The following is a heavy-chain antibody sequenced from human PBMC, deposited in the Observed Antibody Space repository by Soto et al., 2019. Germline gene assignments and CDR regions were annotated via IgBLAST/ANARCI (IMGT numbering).Heavy chain of an antibody. Sequence: EVQLVESGGGLVQPGGSLRLSCAASGFTVSSNYMSWIRQAPGKGLEWVSVIYSGGSTYYADSVKGRFTISSDNTKNMLYLQMNSLSAEDNAVYYCAREYYYDSSGYPSDYWGQGTLVTVSS. V-gene: IGHV3-66*01. CDR3: AREYYYDSSGYPSDY. CDR2: IYSGGST. D-gene: IGHD3-22*01. J-gene: IGHJ4*02. CDR1: GFTVSSNY.